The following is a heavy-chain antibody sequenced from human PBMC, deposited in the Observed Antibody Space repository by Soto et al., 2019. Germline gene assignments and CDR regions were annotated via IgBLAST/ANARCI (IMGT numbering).Heavy chain of an antibody. Sequence: QVQLVQSGAEVKKPGASVKVSCKASGYTFNSYDINWVRQATGQGLEWMGWMNPNSGNTGYAQKFQGRVTMTRKTSISTAYMELSSLRSEDTAVYYCALGLTVTRYWYFDVWGRGTLVTVSS. CDR1: GYTFNSYD. CDR3: ALGLTVTRYWYFDV. D-gene: IGHD4-4*01. V-gene: IGHV1-8*01. J-gene: IGHJ2*01. CDR2: MNPNSGNT.